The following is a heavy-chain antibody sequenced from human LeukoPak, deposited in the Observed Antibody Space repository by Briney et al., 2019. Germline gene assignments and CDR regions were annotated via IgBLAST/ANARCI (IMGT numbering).Heavy chain of an antibody. V-gene: IGHV4-39*01. CDR2: LYYTGST. CDR3: ARAYSGSSFDY. D-gene: IGHD1-26*01. CDR1: GGSISSSTYY. Sequence: PSETLSLTCSVSGGSISSSTYYWGWIRQPPGKGLEWIGTLYYTGSTYYNPSLKSRVTISVDTSKNQFSLKLSSVTAADTAVYYCARAYSGSSFDYWGQGTLVTVSS. J-gene: IGHJ4*02.